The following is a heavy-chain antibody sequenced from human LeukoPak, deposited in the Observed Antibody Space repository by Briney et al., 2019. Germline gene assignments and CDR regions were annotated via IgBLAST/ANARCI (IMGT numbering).Heavy chain of an antibody. CDR1: GFTFSSYG. V-gene: IGHV3-30*02. CDR3: AKETIAVARPLDY. CDR2: IRYDGSNK. D-gene: IGHD6-19*01. Sequence: PGGSLRLPCAAPGFTFSSYGMHWVRQAPGKGLEWVAFIRYDGSNKYYADSVKGRFTISRDNSKNTLYLQMNSLRAEDTAVYYCAKETIAVARPLDYWGQGTLVTVSS. J-gene: IGHJ4*02.